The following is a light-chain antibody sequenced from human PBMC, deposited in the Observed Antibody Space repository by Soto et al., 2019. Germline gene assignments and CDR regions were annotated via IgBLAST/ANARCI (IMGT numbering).Light chain of an antibody. V-gene: IGKV1-5*03. CDR2: KAS. Sequence: DIQMTQSPSTLSASVGERVTIICRARQSIRRGLACYPQKPGEAPKLLIYKASIIQSGVPSRFSGSGSGTEFTLTISSLQPDDFATYFCQQYKRFSWTFGQGTKVEI. CDR3: QQYKRFSWT. CDR1: QSIRRG. J-gene: IGKJ1*01.